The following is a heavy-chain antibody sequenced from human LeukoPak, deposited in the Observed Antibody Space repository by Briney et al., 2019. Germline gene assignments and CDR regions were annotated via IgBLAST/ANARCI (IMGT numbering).Heavy chain of an antibody. CDR1: GGSLSGYY. D-gene: IGHD3-10*01. CDR2: INHSGST. Sequence: SETLSLTCAVYGGSLSGYYWSWIRQPPGKGLEWIGEINHSGSTNYNPSLKSRVTISVDTSKNQFSLKLSSVTAADTAVYYCARGGYYYGSGSYRPLWGPEDYWGQGTLVTVSS. V-gene: IGHV4-34*01. CDR3: ARGGYYYGSGSYRPLWGPEDY. J-gene: IGHJ4*02.